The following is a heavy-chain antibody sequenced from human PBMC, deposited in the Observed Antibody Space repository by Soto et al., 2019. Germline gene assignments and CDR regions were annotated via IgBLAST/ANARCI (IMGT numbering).Heavy chain of an antibody. CDR3: ATVKVIVVVTYFDY. J-gene: IGHJ4*02. D-gene: IGHD2-15*01. V-gene: IGHV1-24*01. CDR2: FDPEDGEA. CDR1: GYTLTEFS. Sequence: GASVKVSCKFSGYTLTEFSMHWVQQAPGKGLEWMGGFDPEDGEAIYAQKFQGRVTMTEDTSTDTAYMELSSLRSEDTAVYYCATVKVIVVVTYFDYWGQGTLVTVSS.